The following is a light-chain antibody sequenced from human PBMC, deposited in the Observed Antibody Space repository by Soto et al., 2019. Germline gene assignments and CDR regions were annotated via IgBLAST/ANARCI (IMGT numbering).Light chain of an antibody. CDR2: DVS. CDR1: SRDVGTYNY. Sequence: QSALTKPASVSGSPGQSITISCTGTSRDVGTYNYVSWYQQHPGKAPKLMSYDVSYRPSWVSDRFSGSKSGNTASLTISGLHAEDEADYYCSSYTSSSTSVVFGGRTKPTVL. CDR3: SSYTSSSTSVV. V-gene: IGLV2-14*01. J-gene: IGLJ2*01.